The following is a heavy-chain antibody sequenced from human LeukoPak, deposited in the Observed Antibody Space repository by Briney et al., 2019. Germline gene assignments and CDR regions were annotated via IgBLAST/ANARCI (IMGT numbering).Heavy chain of an antibody. V-gene: IGHV1-18*01. J-gene: IGHJ6*02. D-gene: IGHD2-15*01. Sequence: ASVKVSCKASGYTFTSYGISWVRQAPGQGLEWMGWISAYSGDTNYAQKLQGRVTMTTDTSTSTAYMELRSLRSDDTAVYYCARGCSGGSCHDDYYYYGMDVWGQGTTVTVSS. CDR1: GYTFTSYG. CDR3: ARGCSGGSCHDDYYYYGMDV. CDR2: ISAYSGDT.